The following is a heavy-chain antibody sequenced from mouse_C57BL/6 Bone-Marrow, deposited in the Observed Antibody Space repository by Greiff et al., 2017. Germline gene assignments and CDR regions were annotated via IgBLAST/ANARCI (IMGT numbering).Heavy chain of an antibody. Sequence: VQLQQPGAELVRPGTSVKLSCKASGYTFTSYWMHWVKQRPGQGLEWIGVIDPSDSYTNYNQKFKGKATLTVDTSSSTAYMQLSSLTSEDSAVYYCARRGYGSSLYYFDYWGQGTTLTVSS. CDR1: GYTFTSYW. V-gene: IGHV1-59*01. D-gene: IGHD1-1*01. J-gene: IGHJ2*01. CDR2: IDPSDSYT. CDR3: ARRGYGSSLYYFDY.